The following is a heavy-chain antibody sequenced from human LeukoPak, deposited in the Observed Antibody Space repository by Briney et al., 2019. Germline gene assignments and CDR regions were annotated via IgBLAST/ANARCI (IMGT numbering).Heavy chain of an antibody. Sequence: EGSLRLSCTASGFTFSSYWMSWVRQTPGKGLEWVANIKQDGSEKYYVDSVKGRFTISRDNAKNSLYLQMNSLRAEDTAVYYCARVSPTTVTTLQYFDYWGQGTLVTVSS. CDR3: ARVSPTTVTTLQYFDY. CDR2: IKQDGSEK. D-gene: IGHD4-17*01. V-gene: IGHV3-7*01. CDR1: GFTFSSYW. J-gene: IGHJ4*02.